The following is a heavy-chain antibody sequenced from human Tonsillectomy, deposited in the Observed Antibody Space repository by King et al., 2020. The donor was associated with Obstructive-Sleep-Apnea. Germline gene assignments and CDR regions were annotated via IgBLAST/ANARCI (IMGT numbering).Heavy chain of an antibody. CDR1: GFTFSSYG. J-gene: IGHJ6*02. CDR3: ARSTYYDILTGYLSGGMDV. D-gene: IGHD3-9*01. CDR2: ISYDGSNK. V-gene: IGHV3-30*03. Sequence: VQLVESGGGVVQPGRSLRLSCVASGFTFSSYGMHWVRQAPGKGLEWVAVISYDGSNKYYADSVKGRFTISRDKSKNTLYLQMNSLRAEDTAVYYCARSTYYDILTGYLSGGMDVWGQGTTVTVSS.